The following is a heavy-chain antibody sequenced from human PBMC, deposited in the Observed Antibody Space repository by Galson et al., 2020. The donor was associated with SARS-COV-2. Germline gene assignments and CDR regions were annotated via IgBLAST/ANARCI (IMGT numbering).Heavy chain of an antibody. D-gene: IGHD3-3*01. CDR1: GFTFSNYA. J-gene: IGHJ4*02. V-gene: IGHV3-30*01. CDR2: ISYDRSDI. CDR3: ARDTESVFWSGFSFDN. Sequence: GESLKIYCAASGFTFSNYAMHWVRQAPGKGLEWVAVISYDRSDIYYADSLKGRFTISRDNSKNTLYLQMNSLRAEDTAVYYCARDTESVFWSGFSFDNWGQGTLLTVSS.